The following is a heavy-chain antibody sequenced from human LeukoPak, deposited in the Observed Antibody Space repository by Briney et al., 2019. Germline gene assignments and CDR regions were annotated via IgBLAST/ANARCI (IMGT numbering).Heavy chain of an antibody. CDR2: IYPGDSDT. Sequence: GESLKISCKGSGYSFTSYWIGWVRQMPGKGLEWMGIIYPGDSDTRYSPSFQGQVTISADKSISTAYLQWSSLKASDTAMYYCARQSYSYXGXXXXDNWFDPWGQGTLVTV. V-gene: IGHV5-51*01. CDR1: GYSFTSYW. CDR3: ARQSYSYXGXXXXDNWFDP. J-gene: IGHJ5*02. D-gene: IGHD1-26*01.